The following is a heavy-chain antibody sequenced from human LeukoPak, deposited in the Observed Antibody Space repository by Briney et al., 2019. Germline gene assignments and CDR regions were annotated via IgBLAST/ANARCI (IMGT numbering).Heavy chain of an antibody. D-gene: IGHD3-3*01. CDR1: GGSISRGDYY. V-gene: IGHV4-30-4*08. CDR3: AREVITIFGVVPGLDY. Sequence: SQTLSLTCTVSGGSISRGDYYWSWIRQPPGKGLEWIGYIYYSGSTYYNPSLKSRVTISVDTSKNQFSLKLSSVTAADTAVYYCAREVITIFGVVPGLDYWGQGTLVTVSS. J-gene: IGHJ4*02. CDR2: IYYSGST.